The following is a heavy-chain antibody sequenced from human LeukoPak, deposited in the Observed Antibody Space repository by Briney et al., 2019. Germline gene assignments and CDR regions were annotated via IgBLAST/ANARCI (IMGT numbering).Heavy chain of an antibody. V-gene: IGHV4-59*08. J-gene: IGHJ4*02. CDR1: GYSMRSYY. D-gene: IGHD3-22*01. CDR3: ARHLDYDSGGYFYPYFDD. CDR2: FSHSGTT. Sequence: SETLSLTCNVSGYSMRSYYWSWLRQPPGKGRDGMAYFSHSGTTTYNPSLKSRVIISVDTSHHHFSLTLRSATAADTAVYYCARHLDYDSGGYFYPYFDDWGQGTLVTVSS.